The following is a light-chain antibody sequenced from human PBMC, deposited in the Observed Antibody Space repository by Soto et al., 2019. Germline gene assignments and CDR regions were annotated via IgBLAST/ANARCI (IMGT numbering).Light chain of an antibody. V-gene: IGKV3-15*01. CDR3: QQYNNWPQT. J-gene: IGKJ1*01. CDR2: DAS. Sequence: ETRMTQSPDTLSVALGERATLSCRASQSLRSSLAWYQQKTGQAPRLLIYDASTRATGIPARFSGSGSGTDFTLTISGLQSEEFAVYYCQQYNNWPQTFGQGTKVEIK. CDR1: QSLRSS.